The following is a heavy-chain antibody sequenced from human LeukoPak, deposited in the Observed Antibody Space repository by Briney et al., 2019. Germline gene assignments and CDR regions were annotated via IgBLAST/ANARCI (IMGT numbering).Heavy chain of an antibody. CDR1: GGTFSSYA. J-gene: IGHJ4*02. CDR3: ARRYYYDSSGYYSTDVKYYFDY. D-gene: IGHD3-22*01. V-gene: IGHV1-69*04. CDR2: IIPIFGIA. Sequence: SVKVSCKASGGTFSSYAISWVRQAPGQGLEWMGRIIPIFGIANCAQKFQGRVTITADKSTSTAYMELSSLRSEDTAVYYCARRYYYDSSGYYSTDVKYYFDYWGQGTLVTVSS.